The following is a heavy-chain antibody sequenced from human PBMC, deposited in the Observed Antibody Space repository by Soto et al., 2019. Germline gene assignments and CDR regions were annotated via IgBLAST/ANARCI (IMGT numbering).Heavy chain of an antibody. CDR2: INPNSGGT. CDR1: GYTFTGYY. V-gene: IGHV1-2*02. J-gene: IGHJ1*01. CDR3: ARDGGSSGWYGYFQH. D-gene: IGHD6-19*01. Sequence: GASVKFSCKASGYTFTGYYMHWVRQAPGQGLEWMGWINPNSGGTNYAQRFQGRVTMTRDTSISTAYMELSRLRSDDTAVYYCARDGGSSGWYGYFQHWGQGTLVTVSS.